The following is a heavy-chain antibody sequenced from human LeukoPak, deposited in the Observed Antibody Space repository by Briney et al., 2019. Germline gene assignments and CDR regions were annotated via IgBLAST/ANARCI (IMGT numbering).Heavy chain of an antibody. D-gene: IGHD6-19*01. J-gene: IGHJ4*02. Sequence: GGSLRPSCAASGFVFNSHGMTWGPQAPGKAPRWVSVISGRSGSSNNTASVRGRFTNYRHKTKNTVYLQVNSLRVKGTAVYYRANLGGLSAAGWLDLWGRGTLVTVS. CDR3: ANLGGLSAAGWLDL. CDR1: GFVFNSHG. CDR2: ISGRSGSS. V-gene: IGHV3-23*01.